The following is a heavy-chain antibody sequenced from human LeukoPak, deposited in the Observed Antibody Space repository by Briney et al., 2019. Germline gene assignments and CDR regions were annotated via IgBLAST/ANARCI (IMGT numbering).Heavy chain of an antibody. CDR2: IYHSGST. CDR1: GASISRGGYS. J-gene: IGHJ4*02. CDR3: ARDLPPTY. V-gene: IGHV4-30-2*01. Sequence: PSETLSLTCAVSGASISRGGYSWSWLRQPPGKGLEWIGFIYHSGSTFYNPSLKSRVTISVDRSKNQFSLKLTSVTAADTAVYYCARDLPPTYWGQGTLVTVSS.